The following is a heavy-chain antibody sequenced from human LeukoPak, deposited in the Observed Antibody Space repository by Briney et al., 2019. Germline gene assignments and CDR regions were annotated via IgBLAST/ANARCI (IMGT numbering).Heavy chain of an antibody. CDR3: AREYCRSTSCYTGPSFDY. CDR2: IYTSGST. J-gene: IGHJ4*02. CDR1: GGSISSGSYY. Sequence: PSQTLSLTCTVSGGSISSGSYYWSWIRQPAGKGLEWIGRIYTSGSTNYNPSLKSRVTISVDTSKNQFSLKLSSVTAADTAVYYCAREYCRSTSCYTGPSFDYWGQGTLVTVSS. D-gene: IGHD2-2*02. V-gene: IGHV4-61*02.